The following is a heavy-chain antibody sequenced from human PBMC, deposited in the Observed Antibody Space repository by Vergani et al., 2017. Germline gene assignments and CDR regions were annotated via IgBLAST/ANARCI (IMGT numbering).Heavy chain of an antibody. CDR3: ARLSYDSTPYLQGGYDC. J-gene: IGHJ4*02. CDR1: GFTFSACP. V-gene: IGHV3-23*01. Sequence: EVQLLQSGGGVIQPGGSVRLSCAASGFTFSACPMTWVRQAPGKGLEWVSAISARYPSTYYADSVKGRFTISRDNSKNVLYLQMNCLRAEDTAVYYCARLSYDSTPYLQGGYDCWGQGTLVTVSS. D-gene: IGHD2-15*01. CDR2: ISARYPST.